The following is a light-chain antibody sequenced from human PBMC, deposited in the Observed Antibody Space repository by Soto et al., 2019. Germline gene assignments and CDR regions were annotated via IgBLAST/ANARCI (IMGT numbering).Light chain of an antibody. CDR3: QQYNSYSRPT. Sequence: DIQMTQSPSTLSASVGDRVTITFRASQSISSWLAWYQQKPGKAPKLLIYDASSFESGVPSRFSGSGSGTEFTLTISSLQPDDFATYYCQQYNSYSRPTFGQGTKVDIK. V-gene: IGKV1-5*01. CDR1: QSISSW. J-gene: IGKJ1*01. CDR2: DAS.